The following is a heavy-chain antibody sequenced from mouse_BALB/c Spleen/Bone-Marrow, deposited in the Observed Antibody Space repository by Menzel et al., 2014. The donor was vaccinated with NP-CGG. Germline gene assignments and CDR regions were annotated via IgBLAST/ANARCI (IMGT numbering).Heavy chain of an antibody. J-gene: IGHJ4*01. D-gene: IGHD6-1*01. V-gene: IGHV1S22*01. CDR3: TRGDLRYAMDY. Sequence: LQESGSERVRPGASVKLSCKASGYTFTSYWMHWVRQRPGQGLEWIGNIYPGSGSNNYDEKFKSKATLTVDTSSSTAYMQLSSLTSEDSAVYYCTRGDLRYAMDYWGQGTSVTVSS. CDR2: IYPGSGSN. CDR1: GYTFTSYW.